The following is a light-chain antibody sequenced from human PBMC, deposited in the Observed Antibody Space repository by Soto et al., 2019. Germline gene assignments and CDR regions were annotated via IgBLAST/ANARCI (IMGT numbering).Light chain of an antibody. J-gene: IGLJ3*02. CDR3: AAWDDSLNGVV. CDR1: NSNIGSNT. Sequence: QSVLTQPPSASGTPGQRVTISCSGSNSNIGSNTVNWYQQLPGTAPKLLIYSNYQRPSGVPDRFSGSKSGTSASLATSGLQSEDEADYYCAAWDDSLNGVVFGGGTKLTVL. V-gene: IGLV1-44*01. CDR2: SNY.